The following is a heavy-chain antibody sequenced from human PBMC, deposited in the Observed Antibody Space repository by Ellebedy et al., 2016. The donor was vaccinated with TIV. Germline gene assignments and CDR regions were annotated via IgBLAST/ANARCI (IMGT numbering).Heavy chain of an antibody. Sequence: GESLKISCAASGFTVSSNYMSWVRQATGKGLECVSAIGTAGDTYYPGSVKGRFTISRENAKNSLYLQMNSLRAGDTAVYYCARASNGMDVWGQGTTVTVSS. CDR1: GFTVSSNY. J-gene: IGHJ6*02. CDR2: IGTAGDT. V-gene: IGHV3-13*01. CDR3: ARASNGMDV.